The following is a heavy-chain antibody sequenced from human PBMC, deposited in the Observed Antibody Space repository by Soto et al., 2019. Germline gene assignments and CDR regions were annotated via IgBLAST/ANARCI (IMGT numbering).Heavy chain of an antibody. V-gene: IGHV4-59*08. CDR3: DRIPFLWFGEFDYYFDY. CDR2: IYYSGST. D-gene: IGHD3-10*01. Sequence: SETLSLTCVVSGGSLSSYYWSWIRQPPGKGLEWIGYIYYSGSTYYNPSLKSRVTISVDTSKNQFSLKLSSVTAADTAVYYCDRIPFLWFGEFDYYFDYWGQGTLVNVS. J-gene: IGHJ4*02. CDR1: GGSLSSYY.